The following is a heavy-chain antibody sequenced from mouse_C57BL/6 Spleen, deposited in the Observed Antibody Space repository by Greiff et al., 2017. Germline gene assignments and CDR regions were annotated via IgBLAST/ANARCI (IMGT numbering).Heavy chain of an antibody. CDR1: GYTFTSYW. D-gene: IGHD1-1*01. CDR2: IDPSDSYT. CDR3: ARGYGSSLYAMDY. J-gene: IGHJ4*01. V-gene: IGHV1-69*01. Sequence: QVQLQQPGAELVMPGASVKLSCKASGYTFTSYWMHWVKQRPGQGLEWIGEIDPSDSYTNYNQKFKGKSTLTVDKSSSTAYMQLSSLTSEDSAVYNCARGYGSSLYAMDYWGQGTSVTVSS.